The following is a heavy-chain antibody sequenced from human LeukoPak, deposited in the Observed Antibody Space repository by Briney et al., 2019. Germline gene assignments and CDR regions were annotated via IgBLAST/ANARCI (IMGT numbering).Heavy chain of an antibody. Sequence: ASVKVSCKASGYTFTGYYMHWVRQAPGQGLEWMGWINPNSGGTNYAQKLLGRVTMTRDTSISTAYMELSRLRSDDTAVYYCARGTYSYGPQSPYYYYYMDVWGKGTTVTVSS. V-gene: IGHV1-2*02. CDR2: INPNSGGT. CDR3: ARGTYSYGPQSPYYYYYMDV. D-gene: IGHD5-18*01. CDR1: GYTFTGYY. J-gene: IGHJ6*03.